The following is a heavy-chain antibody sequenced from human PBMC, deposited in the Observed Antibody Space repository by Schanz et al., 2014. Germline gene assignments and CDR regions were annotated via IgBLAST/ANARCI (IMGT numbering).Heavy chain of an antibody. Sequence: EVQLVEYGGGLVQPGGSMRLSCAASGFTFSSYDMVWVRQATGERLEWVAAIGTAGDTYYPGSLKGRFTISRENVKDSLYLQMNSLRAGDTAVYYCAKGQLLSYYFDYWGQGTLVTVSS. V-gene: IGHV3-13*01. CDR3: AKGQLLSYYFDY. J-gene: IGHJ4*02. D-gene: IGHD2-21*01. CDR1: GFTFSSYD. CDR2: IGTAGDT.